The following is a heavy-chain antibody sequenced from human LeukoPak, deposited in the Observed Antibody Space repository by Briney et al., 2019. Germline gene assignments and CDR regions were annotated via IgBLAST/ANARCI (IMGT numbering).Heavy chain of an antibody. CDR1: GFTFSSYA. J-gene: IGHJ4*02. CDR2: ISSSGGST. CDR3: ARSAGLRCFDY. D-gene: IGHD4-17*01. V-gene: IGHV3-23*01. Sequence: GGSLRLSCVASGFTFSSYAMSWVRQAPGKGPEWVSGISSSGGSTYYADSVKGRFTISRDNSKDTLYLQMDSLRAEDTAVYYCARSAGLRCFDYWGLGTLVTVSS.